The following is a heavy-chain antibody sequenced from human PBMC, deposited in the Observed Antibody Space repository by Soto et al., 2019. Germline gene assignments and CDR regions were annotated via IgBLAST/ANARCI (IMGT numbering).Heavy chain of an antibody. CDR2: INPSGGST. Sequence: ASVKVSCKASGYTFTSYYMHWVRQAPGQGLEWMGIINPSGGSTSYAQKFQGRVTMTRDTSTSTVYMELSSLRSEDTAVYYCATDYLRTDAFDIWGQGTMVTVSS. J-gene: IGHJ3*02. CDR3: ATDYLRTDAFDI. CDR1: GYTFTSYY. D-gene: IGHD4-17*01. V-gene: IGHV1-46*03.